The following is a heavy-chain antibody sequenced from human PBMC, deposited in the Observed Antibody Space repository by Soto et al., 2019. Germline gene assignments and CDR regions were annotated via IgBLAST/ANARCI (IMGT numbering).Heavy chain of an antibody. D-gene: IGHD5-12*01. J-gene: IGHJ6*03. Sequence: SVKVSCKASGGTFSSYTISWVRQAPGQGLEWMGRIIPILGIANYAQKFQGRVTITADKSTSTAYMELSSLRSEDTAVYYCAREIHSGYDPNYYYYYMDVWGKGTTVTVS. CDR2: IIPILGIA. CDR1: GGTFSSYT. V-gene: IGHV1-69*04. CDR3: AREIHSGYDPNYYYYYMDV.